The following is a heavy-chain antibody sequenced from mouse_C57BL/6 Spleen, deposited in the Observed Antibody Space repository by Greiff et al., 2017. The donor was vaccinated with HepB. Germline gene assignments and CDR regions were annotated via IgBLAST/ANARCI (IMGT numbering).Heavy chain of an antibody. CDR3: TTSGRYYFDY. Sequence: VQLQQSGAELVRPGASVKLSCTASGFNIKDDYMHWVKQRPEQGLEWIGWIDPENGDTEYASKFQGKATITADTSSNTAYLQLSSLTSEDTAVYYCTTSGRYYFDYWGQGTTLTVSS. CDR2: IDPENGDT. CDR1: GFNIKDDY. D-gene: IGHD3-1*01. V-gene: IGHV14-4*01. J-gene: IGHJ2*01.